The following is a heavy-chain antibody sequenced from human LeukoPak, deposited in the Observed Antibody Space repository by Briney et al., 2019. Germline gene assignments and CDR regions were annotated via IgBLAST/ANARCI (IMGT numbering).Heavy chain of an antibody. CDR3: AKDLYADDYYDSSGYPDAFDI. J-gene: IGHJ3*02. Sequence: PGGSLRLSCAASGFTFSSYAMSWVRPAPGKGLEWVSAISGSGGSTYYADSVKGRFTISRDNSKNTLYLQMNSLRAEDTAVYYCAKDLYADDYYDSSGYPDAFDIWGQGTMVTVSS. V-gene: IGHV3-23*01. D-gene: IGHD3-22*01. CDR2: ISGSGGST. CDR1: GFTFSSYA.